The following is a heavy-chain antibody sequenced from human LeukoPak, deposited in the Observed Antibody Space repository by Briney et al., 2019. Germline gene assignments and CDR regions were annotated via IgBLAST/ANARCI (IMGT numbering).Heavy chain of an antibody. CDR1: GFTFSDYY. V-gene: IGHV3-30*18. D-gene: IGHD3-22*01. J-gene: IGHJ4*02. CDR2: ISYDGSNK. CDR3: AKDHLYYYDSSGYEDY. Sequence: GGSLRLSCAASGFTFSDYYMSWIRQAPGKGLEWVAVISYDGSNKYYADSVKGRFTISRDNSKNTLYLQMNSLRADDTAVYYCAKDHLYYYDSSGYEDYWGQGTLVTVSS.